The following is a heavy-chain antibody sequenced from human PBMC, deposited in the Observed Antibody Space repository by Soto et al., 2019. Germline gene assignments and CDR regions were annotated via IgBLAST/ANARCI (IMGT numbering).Heavy chain of an antibody. CDR2: IIPIFGTA. Sequence: SVKVSCKASGGTFSSYAISWVRPAPGQGLEWMGGIIPIFGTANYAQKFQGRVTITADKSTSTAYMELSSLRSEDTAVYYCARGYYDSSGYYYGDFDYWGQGTLVTVSS. CDR1: GGTFSSYA. CDR3: ARGYYDSSGYYYGDFDY. D-gene: IGHD3-22*01. V-gene: IGHV1-69*06. J-gene: IGHJ4*02.